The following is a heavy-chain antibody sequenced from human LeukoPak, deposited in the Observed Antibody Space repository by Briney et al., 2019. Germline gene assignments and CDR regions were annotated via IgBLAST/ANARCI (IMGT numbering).Heavy chain of an antibody. V-gene: IGHV3-74*01. Sequence: GGSLRLSCAASGFTFGSSWMHWVRQAPGKGLVWVSHINSDGSRTSYADSVKGRFTISRDNAKNSLFLQMNSLRAEDTAVYYCARVRYYDFWSSYSVDYWGQGTLVTVSS. J-gene: IGHJ4*02. CDR3: ARVRYYDFWSSYSVDY. CDR2: INSDGSRT. CDR1: GFTFGSSW. D-gene: IGHD3-3*01.